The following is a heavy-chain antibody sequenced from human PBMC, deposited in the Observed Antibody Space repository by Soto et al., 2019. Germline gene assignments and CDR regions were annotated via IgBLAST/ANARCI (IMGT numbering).Heavy chain of an antibody. J-gene: IGHJ6*02. CDR3: ASRYNWNDYYYYGMDV. Sequence: ASVNVSCKASGYTFTSYDINWVRQATGQGLEWMGWMNPNSGNTGYAQKFQGRVTMTRNTSISTAYMELSSLRSEDTAVYYGASRYNWNDYYYYGMDVWGQGTTVTVSS. CDR1: GYTFTSYD. CDR2: MNPNSGNT. D-gene: IGHD1-20*01. V-gene: IGHV1-8*01.